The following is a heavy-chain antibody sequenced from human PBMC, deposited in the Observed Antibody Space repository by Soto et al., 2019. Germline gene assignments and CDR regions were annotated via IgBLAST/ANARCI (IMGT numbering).Heavy chain of an antibody. CDR2: INAGNGNT. J-gene: IGHJ4*02. V-gene: IGHV1-3*01. CDR3: ARDMGFGLSDY. CDR1: GYTFTSYA. D-gene: IGHD3-10*01. Sequence: QVQLVQSGAEVKKPGASVKVSCKASGYTFTSYAMHWVRQAPGQRLEWMGWINAGNGNTKYSQKFQGRVTITRDTAASTAYMELSSLRSEDTSVYYCARDMGFGLSDYWGQGTLVTVSS.